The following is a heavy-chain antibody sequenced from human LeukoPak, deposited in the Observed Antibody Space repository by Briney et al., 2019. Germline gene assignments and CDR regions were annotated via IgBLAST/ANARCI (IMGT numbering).Heavy chain of an antibody. CDR1: GGSFSGYY. D-gene: IGHD2-15*01. J-gene: IGHJ4*02. CDR2: INHSGST. V-gene: IGHV4-34*01. CDR3: AAYCSGGSCYSDSDY. Sequence: SETLSLTCAVYGGSFSGYYWSWIRQPPGKGLEWIGEINHSGSTNYNPSLKSRVTISVDTSKNQFSLKLSSVTAADTAVYYCAAYCSGGSCYSDSDYWGQGTLVTVSS.